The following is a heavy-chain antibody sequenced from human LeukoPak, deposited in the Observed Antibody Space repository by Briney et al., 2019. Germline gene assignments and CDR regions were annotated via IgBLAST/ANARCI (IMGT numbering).Heavy chain of an antibody. Sequence: PRGSLRLSCAASGFTFDDYGMSWVRPAPGKGLGWVSGINWVGGSTGYTDSVKGRFTISRDRAKNYLYLQMNSLRAEDTALYHCASGSDSSSWSTPNFDYWGQGTLVSVSS. CDR1: GFTFDDYG. CDR3: ASGSDSSSWSTPNFDY. D-gene: IGHD6-13*01. CDR2: INWVGGST. V-gene: IGHV3-20*01. J-gene: IGHJ4*02.